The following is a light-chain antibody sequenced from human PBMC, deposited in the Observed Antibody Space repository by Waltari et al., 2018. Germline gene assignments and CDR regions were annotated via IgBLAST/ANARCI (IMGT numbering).Light chain of an antibody. Sequence: SYVLTQPPSVSVSPGQTARITCGGNHIGSKSVHWYQQKPGQAPVLVVYDDSDRPSGIPERFSGSNAGNTATLTISRVESGDEADYYCQVWDSSSDHHVVFGGGTKLTVL. CDR1: HIGSKS. CDR3: QVWDSSSDHHVV. CDR2: DDS. J-gene: IGLJ2*01. V-gene: IGLV3-21*02.